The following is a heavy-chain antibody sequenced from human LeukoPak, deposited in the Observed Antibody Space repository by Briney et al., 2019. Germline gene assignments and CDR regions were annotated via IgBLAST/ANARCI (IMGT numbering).Heavy chain of an antibody. V-gene: IGHV4-59*01. J-gene: IGHJ4*02. Sequence: PSETLSLTCTVSGGSISSYYWSWLRQPPGKGLEWIGYIYYSGSTNYNPSLKSRVTISVDTSKNQFSLKLSSVTAADTAVHYCARGRGVGATTWGQGTLVTVSS. D-gene: IGHD1-26*01. CDR2: IYYSGST. CDR1: GGSISSYY. CDR3: ARGRGVGATT.